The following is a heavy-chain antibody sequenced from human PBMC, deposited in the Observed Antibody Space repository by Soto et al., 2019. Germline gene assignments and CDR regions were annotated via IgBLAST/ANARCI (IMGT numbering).Heavy chain of an antibody. CDR3: SRHTTGYCSSTTCQGANY. Sequence: QLQLQESGPGLVKPSETLSLTCTVSGGSISTSSYYWDWMRQPPGRGPEWIGSVYYSGSSYYNPFIKSRVPISVDTSKNQFYLKLTSVTAADTAVYYCSRHTTGYCSSTTCQGANYWGQGTLVTVSS. V-gene: IGHV4-39*01. CDR1: GGSISTSSYY. D-gene: IGHD2-2*01. J-gene: IGHJ4*02. CDR2: VYYSGSS.